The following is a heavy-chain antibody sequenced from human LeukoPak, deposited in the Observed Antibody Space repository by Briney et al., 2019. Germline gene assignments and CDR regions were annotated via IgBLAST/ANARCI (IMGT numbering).Heavy chain of an antibody. Sequence: SETLSLTCTVSAGSISSYYWSWIRQPPGKGLEWIGYIYTSASTNYNPSLKSRVTISVDTSNNLFALKRRSVTAAGTAVYCCAGGSGYDPRDWGQGTLVTVSS. J-gene: IGHJ4*02. CDR1: AGSISSYY. V-gene: IGHV4-4*09. CDR3: AGGSGYDPRD. D-gene: IGHD5-12*01. CDR2: IYTSAST.